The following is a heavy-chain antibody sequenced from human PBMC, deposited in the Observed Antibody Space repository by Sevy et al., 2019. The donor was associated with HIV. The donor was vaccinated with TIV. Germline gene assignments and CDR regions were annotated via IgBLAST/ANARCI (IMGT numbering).Heavy chain of an antibody. CDR1: GGTFSSYA. CDR2: IIPIFGTA. CDR3: ARDRGGGATSWFDP. D-gene: IGHD1-26*01. V-gene: IGHV1-69*13. Sequence: ASVKVSCKASGGTFSSYAISWVRQAPGQGLEWMGGIIPIFGTANYAQKFQGRVTITADESTSTAYMELSSLRSEDTAVYYCARDRGGGATSWFDPWGQGTLVTVSS. J-gene: IGHJ5*02.